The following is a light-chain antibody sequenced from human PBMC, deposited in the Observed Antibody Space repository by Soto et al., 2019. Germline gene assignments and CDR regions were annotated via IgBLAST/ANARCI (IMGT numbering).Light chain of an antibody. Sequence: EIMMTQSPATLSVSPGERATLSCRASQSVSSHLAWYHQKPGQAPRLLIYDASSRATGIPDRFSGSGSGTDFTLTISRLEPEDSAVYYCQQYGSSVGGTFGGGTKVDIK. CDR1: QSVSSH. V-gene: IGKV3-20*01. CDR2: DAS. J-gene: IGKJ4*01. CDR3: QQYGSSVGGT.